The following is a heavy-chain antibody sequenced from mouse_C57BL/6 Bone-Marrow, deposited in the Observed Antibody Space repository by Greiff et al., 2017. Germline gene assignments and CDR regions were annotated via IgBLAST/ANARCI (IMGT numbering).Heavy chain of an antibody. CDR1: GYAFSSSW. V-gene: IGHV1-82*01. Sequence: QVQLKQSGPELVKPGASVKISCKASGYAFSSSWMNWVKQRPGKGLEWIGRIYPGDGDTNYNGKFKGKATLTADKSSSTAYMQLSSLTSEDSAVYFCARDTTVVGWYFDVWGTGTTVTVSS. J-gene: IGHJ1*03. CDR3: ARDTTVVGWYFDV. D-gene: IGHD1-1*01. CDR2: IYPGDGDT.